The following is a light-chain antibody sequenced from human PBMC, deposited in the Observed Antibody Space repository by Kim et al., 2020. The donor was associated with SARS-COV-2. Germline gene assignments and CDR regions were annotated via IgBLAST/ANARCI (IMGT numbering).Light chain of an antibody. Sequence: ASVEDRVTLSCRASQDISSHLAWYQQRPGMVPRLLIDGASSLQSGVPARFSGSGSGTDFTLTIWSLQPEDFATYYCQQANNYPWTFGQGTKVEVK. CDR1: QDISSH. CDR3: QQANNYPWT. CDR2: GAS. J-gene: IGKJ1*01. V-gene: IGKV1-12*01.